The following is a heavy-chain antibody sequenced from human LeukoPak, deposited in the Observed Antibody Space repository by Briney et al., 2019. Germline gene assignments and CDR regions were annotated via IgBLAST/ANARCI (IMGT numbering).Heavy chain of an antibody. Sequence: PSETLALTCTGSGCSILSYCWIWIRQPPGKGLERMANIYYSGSTNYNPSITSRVTLSVDTSKNQFSLKLSSVTAADTAVYSCARPRGGDGHNRAYFDLWGRGTLVTVSS. V-gene: IGHV4-59*08. J-gene: IGHJ2*01. CDR2: IYYSGST. D-gene: IGHD5-24*01. CDR1: GCSILSYC. CDR3: ARPRGGDGHNRAYFDL.